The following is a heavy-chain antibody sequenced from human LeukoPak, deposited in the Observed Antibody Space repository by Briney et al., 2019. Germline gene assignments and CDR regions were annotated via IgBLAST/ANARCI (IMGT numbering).Heavy chain of an antibody. Sequence: GGSLRLSCAASGFTFSNYMMNWVRQAPGKGLEWVSSISSSSSTYIFYADSMKGRFTISRDNAKSSLYLQMNGLRAEDTAVYYCARGSHCDGGRCFFEYWGQGTLVTVSS. CDR1: GFTFSNYM. J-gene: IGHJ4*02. D-gene: IGHD2-15*01. CDR2: ISSSSSTYI. CDR3: ARGSHCDGGRCFFEY. V-gene: IGHV3-21*01.